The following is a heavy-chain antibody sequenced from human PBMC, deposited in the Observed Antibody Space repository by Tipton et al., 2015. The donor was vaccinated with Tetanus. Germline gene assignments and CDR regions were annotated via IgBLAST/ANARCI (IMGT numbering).Heavy chain of an antibody. CDR1: GFTFSGFS. D-gene: IGHD4-11*01. Sequence: GSLRLSCAASGFTFSGFSFSWVRQAPGKGLEWVSSISGRSDYMYYGDSVRGRFTISRDNAKNSLFLQINSLRAEDTAVYYCARQRVTYSTTWYDSWGQGTPVTVSS. J-gene: IGHJ5*01. CDR3: ARQRVTYSTTWYDS. V-gene: IGHV3-21*01. CDR2: ISGRSDYM.